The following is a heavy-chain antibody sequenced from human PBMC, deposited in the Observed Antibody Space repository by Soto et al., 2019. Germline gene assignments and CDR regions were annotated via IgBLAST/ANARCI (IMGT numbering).Heavy chain of an antibody. Sequence: QVQLQESGPGLVKPSGTLSLTCAVSGGSISSSNWWSWVRQPPGKGLEWIGEIYHSGSTNYNPSPKSLVTISVDKSKNQSSLKLSSVTAADTAVYYCARSRGGQQLSEKDYWGQGTLVTVSS. J-gene: IGHJ4*02. CDR1: GGSISSSNW. CDR2: IYHSGST. D-gene: IGHD6-13*01. V-gene: IGHV4-4*02. CDR3: ARSRGGQQLSEKDY.